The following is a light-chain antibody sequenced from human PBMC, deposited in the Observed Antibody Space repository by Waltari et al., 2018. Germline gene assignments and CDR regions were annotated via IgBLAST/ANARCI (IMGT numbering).Light chain of an antibody. CDR1: FSDVRGYHY. V-gene: IGLV2-14*01. CDR3: SSCSYTPTTTVV. Sequence: QSALTQPASVSGSPGQSITISCTGTFSDVRGYHYVSWYQHHPGKAPKLIIYEVTDRPSGVSNRFSGSKSGDTASLTISGLQAEDEADYYCSSCSYTPTTTVVFGTGTRVTVL. CDR2: EVT. J-gene: IGLJ1*01.